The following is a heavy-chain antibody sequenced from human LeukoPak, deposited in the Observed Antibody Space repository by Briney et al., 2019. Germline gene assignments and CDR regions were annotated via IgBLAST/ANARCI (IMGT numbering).Heavy chain of an antibody. J-gene: IGHJ4*02. CDR2: WKLDGSEK. CDR3: ARDQYDTWSRRGDFDS. CDR1: GFTFGKYW. Sequence: GGSLRLSCVASGFTFGKYWMSWVRQAPGKGLEWVSNWKLDGSEKNYVDSVKGRFTISRDNTKNSLYLQMNSLRVEDTAVFYCARDQYDTWSRRGDFDSWGQGTLVIVSS. D-gene: IGHD3-3*01. V-gene: IGHV3-7*03.